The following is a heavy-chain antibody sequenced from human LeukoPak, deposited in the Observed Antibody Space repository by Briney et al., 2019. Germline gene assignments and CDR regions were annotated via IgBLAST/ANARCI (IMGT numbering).Heavy chain of an antibody. D-gene: IGHD3-22*01. Sequence: GASVKVSCKASGYTFASYGISWVRQAPGQGLEWMGWISAYNGNTNYAQKLQGRVTMTTDTSTSTVYMELRSLRSDDTAVYYCARLGYYYDSSGYVYYFDYWGQGTLVTVSS. CDR2: ISAYNGNT. V-gene: IGHV1-18*01. J-gene: IGHJ4*02. CDR1: GYTFASYG. CDR3: ARLGYYYDSSGYVYYFDY.